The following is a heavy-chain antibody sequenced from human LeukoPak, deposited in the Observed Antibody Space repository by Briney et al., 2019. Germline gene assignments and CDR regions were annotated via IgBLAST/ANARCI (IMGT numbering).Heavy chain of an antibody. CDR2: IKPDGSEK. CDR1: GFTFSNYS. Sequence: GGSLSLSCAASGFTFSNYSMSWVRQAPGKGLECVAHIKPDGSEKYYADSVRGRFTISRDNPKKSLFLQIKSLRADVTAVYCVARGDLWSYSDWGQGTLVTVSS. CDR3: ARGDLWSYSD. D-gene: IGHD1-26*01. V-gene: IGHV3-7*05. J-gene: IGHJ4*02.